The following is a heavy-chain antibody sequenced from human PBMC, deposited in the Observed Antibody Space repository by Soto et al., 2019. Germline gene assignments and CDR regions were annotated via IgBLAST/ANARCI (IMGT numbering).Heavy chain of an antibody. Sequence: SETLSLTCTVSSDSISNYYCSWFRQPPGKGLEWIGSIIYSGDIMYNPSLQSRVTISVDTSKNQFSLKLSSVTAADTAVYYCARQVLRYFDWLLVGYYGMDVWGQGTTVTVSS. V-gene: IGHV4-39*01. CDR1: SDSISNYY. CDR2: IIYSGDI. J-gene: IGHJ6*02. CDR3: ARQVLRYFDWLLVGYYGMDV. D-gene: IGHD3-9*01.